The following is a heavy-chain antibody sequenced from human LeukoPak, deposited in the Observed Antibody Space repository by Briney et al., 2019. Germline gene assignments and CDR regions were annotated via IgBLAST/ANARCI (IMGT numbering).Heavy chain of an antibody. CDR1: GFTFSSYS. CDR2: ISSSSSTI. D-gene: IGHD6-13*01. CDR3: ARDGSSWTFDY. V-gene: IGHV3-48*01. J-gene: IGHJ4*02. Sequence: GGSLRLSCAASGFTFSSYSINWVRQAPGKGLEWVSYISSSSSTIYYADSVKGRFTISRDNAKNSLYLQMNSLRAEDTAVYYCARDGSSWTFDYWGQGTLVTVSS.